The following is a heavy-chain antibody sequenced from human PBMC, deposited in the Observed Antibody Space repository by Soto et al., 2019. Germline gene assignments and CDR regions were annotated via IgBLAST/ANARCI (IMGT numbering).Heavy chain of an antibody. Sequence: ASVKVSFKASRYAFTGYGIHWVRQAPGQRLEWTGWINAGNGNTKYSEKLQGRVTITRDTSASTAYLELSSLRSEDTAVYYCARDPNDSSAYYHHYYYGMDVWGQGTTVTVPS. J-gene: IGHJ6*02. CDR2: INAGNGNT. V-gene: IGHV1-3*01. D-gene: IGHD3-22*01. CDR3: ARDPNDSSAYYHHYYYGMDV. CDR1: RYAFTGYG.